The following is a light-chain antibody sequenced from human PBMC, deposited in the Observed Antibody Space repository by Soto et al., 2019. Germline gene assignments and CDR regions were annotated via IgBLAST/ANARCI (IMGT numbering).Light chain of an antibody. V-gene: IGKV3-11*01. CDR1: QNVNIY. Sequence: EIVLTQSPATLSLSPGERATLSCRASQNVNIYLAWYQQKPGQAPRLLIYDASKRATGIPARFSGSGSGTDFTLTISSLEPEDFAVYYCHQRDTWPWAFGQGTKVKIK. CDR3: HQRDTWPWA. CDR2: DAS. J-gene: IGKJ1*01.